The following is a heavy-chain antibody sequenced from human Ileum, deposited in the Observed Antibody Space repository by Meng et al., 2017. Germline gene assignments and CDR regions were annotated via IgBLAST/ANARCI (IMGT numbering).Heavy chain of an antibody. CDR2: IDHSGSP. J-gene: IGHJ4*02. V-gene: IGHV4-4*02. Sequence: VQLQESGPGLVKPSGTLSLTCAVSGGSITTNSYWRWVRQSPEKGLEWIGQIDHSGSPYYNPSLKSRVTMSVDKSKSQVSLQLTSVTAADTAVHYCARHGGYYQDYWGQGTLVTSPQ. CDR3: ARHGGYYQDY. CDR1: GGSITTNSY. D-gene: IGHD4-23*01.